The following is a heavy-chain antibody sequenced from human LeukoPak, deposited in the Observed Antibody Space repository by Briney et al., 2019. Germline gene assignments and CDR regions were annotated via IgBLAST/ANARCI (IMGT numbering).Heavy chain of an antibody. Sequence: GGSLRLSCAASGFTFSSYWMSWVRQAPGKGLEWVANIKQDGSEKYYVDSVKGRFTISRDNAKNSLYLQMNRLRAEDTAVYYCARRIGSWYGDWFDPWGQGTLVTVSS. CDR1: GFTFSSYW. D-gene: IGHD6-13*01. J-gene: IGHJ5*02. V-gene: IGHV3-7*05. CDR3: ARRIGSWYGDWFDP. CDR2: IKQDGSEK.